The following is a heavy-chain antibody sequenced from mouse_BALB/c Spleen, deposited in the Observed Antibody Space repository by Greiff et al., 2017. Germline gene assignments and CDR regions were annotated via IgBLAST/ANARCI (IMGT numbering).Heavy chain of an antibody. V-gene: IGHV2-9*02. D-gene: IGHD1-1*01. CDR3: ASTFTTGRRAWFAY. CDR1: GFSLTSYG. Sequence: VNLVESGPGLVAPSQSLSITCTVSGFSLTSYGVHWVRQPPGKGLEWLGVIWAGGSTNYNSALMSRLSISKDNSKSQVFLKMNSLQTDDTAMYYCASTFTTGRRAWFAYWGQGTLVTVSA. J-gene: IGHJ3*01. CDR2: IWAGGST.